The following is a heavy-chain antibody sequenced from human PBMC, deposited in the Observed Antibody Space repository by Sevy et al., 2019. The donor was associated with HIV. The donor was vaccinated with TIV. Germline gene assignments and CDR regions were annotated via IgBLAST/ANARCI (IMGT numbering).Heavy chain of an antibody. CDR2: INPNSGGT. D-gene: IGHD5-12*01. CDR1: GYTFTGYY. V-gene: IGHV1-2*02. CDR3: ARLGLEEYSGNDPPTY. J-gene: IGHJ4*02. Sequence: ASVKVSCKASGYTFTGYYMLWVRQAPGQGLEWMGWINPNSGGTNYAQKFQGRVTMTRDTSISTAYMELSRLRSDDTAVYYCARLGLEEYSGNDPPTYWGQGTLVTVSS.